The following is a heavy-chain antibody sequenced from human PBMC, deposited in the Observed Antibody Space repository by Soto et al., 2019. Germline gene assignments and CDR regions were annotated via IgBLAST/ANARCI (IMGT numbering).Heavy chain of an antibody. Sequence: PGEYLKISCKGSVYTFTNYWIGWVRQMPGKGLEWMGIIYPGDSDTKYNPSFQGQVTISADKSITTTYLQWSSLKASDTAIYSCAASIFYYGTDGCGQGTRVTVSA. CDR1: VYTFTNYW. V-gene: IGHV5-51*01. J-gene: IGHJ6*01. CDR3: AASIFYYGTDG. CDR2: IYPGDSDT.